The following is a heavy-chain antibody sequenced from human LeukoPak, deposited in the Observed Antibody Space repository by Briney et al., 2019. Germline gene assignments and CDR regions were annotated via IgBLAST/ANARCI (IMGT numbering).Heavy chain of an antibody. D-gene: IGHD2-15*01. CDR3: AKRYCSGGNCYVHFDY. CDR2: ISSSGGSGDTT. V-gene: IGHV3-23*01. CDR1: GFTFSSYA. Sequence: PGGSLRLSCAASGFTFSSYAMSWVRQAPGKGLEWVSGISSSGGSGDTTYYADSVKGRFTISRDNSKSTLYLQMNSLRAEDTAVYYCAKRYCSGGNCYVHFDYWGQGTLVTVSS. J-gene: IGHJ4*02.